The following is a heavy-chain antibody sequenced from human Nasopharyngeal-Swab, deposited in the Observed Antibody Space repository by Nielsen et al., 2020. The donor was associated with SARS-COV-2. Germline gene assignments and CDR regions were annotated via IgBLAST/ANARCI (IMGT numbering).Heavy chain of an antibody. J-gene: IGHJ5*02. D-gene: IGHD5-24*01. V-gene: IGHV5-51*01. CDR2: VYPGNSEI. CDR3: ARRAARDGYNYEVDP. Sequence: GESLKISCLASGYSFVNYWIGWVRQKPGKGLEWMGMVYPGNSEIAYSPSFQGQVTISADKSINTAYLQWTSLRASDTAVYYCARRAARDGYNYEVDPWGQGTLVTVSS. CDR1: GYSFVNYW.